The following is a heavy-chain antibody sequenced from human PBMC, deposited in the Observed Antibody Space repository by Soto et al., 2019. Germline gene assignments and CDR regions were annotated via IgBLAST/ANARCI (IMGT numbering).Heavy chain of an antibody. V-gene: IGHV4-59*01. CDR2: IYYSGST. CDR3: ARAGDYDFWSGYYGPYCMDV. D-gene: IGHD3-3*01. Sequence: SETLSLTCTVSGGSISSYYWSWIRQPPGKGLEWIGYIYYSGSTNYNPSLKSRVTISVDTSKNQFSLKLSSVTAADTAVYYCARAGDYDFWSGYYGPYCMDVWGQGTTVTVSS. CDR1: GGSISSYY. J-gene: IGHJ6*02.